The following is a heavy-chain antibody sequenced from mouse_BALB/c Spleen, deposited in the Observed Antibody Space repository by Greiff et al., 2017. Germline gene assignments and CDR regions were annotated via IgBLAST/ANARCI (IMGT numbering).Heavy chain of an antibody. CDR3: ARVGKAMDD. CDR2: ISSGSSTI. Sequence: EVKLMESGGGLVQPGGSRKLSCAASGFTFSSFGMHWVRQAPEKGLEWVAYISSGSSTIYYADTVKGRFTISRDNPKNTLFLQMTSLRSEDTAMYYCARVGKAMDDWGQGTAVTVAS. V-gene: IGHV5-17*02. CDR1: GFTFSSFG. J-gene: IGHJ4*01.